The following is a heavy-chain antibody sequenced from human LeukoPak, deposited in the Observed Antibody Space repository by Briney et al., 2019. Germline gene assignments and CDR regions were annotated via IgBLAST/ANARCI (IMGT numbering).Heavy chain of an antibody. Sequence: GGSLRLSCAASAFAFRTYWMSSVRQAPGKGLEWVAMIKPDGSEKYYVDSVKGLFSISRDTAKNSLYLQMTSLRAEDTAVYYCTSNARRGASPGPRTEILGQGTTVTVS. V-gene: IGHV3-7*05. J-gene: IGHJ6*02. CDR3: TSNARRGASPGPRTEI. CDR2: IKPDGSEK. CDR1: AFAFRTYW. D-gene: IGHD4/OR15-4a*01.